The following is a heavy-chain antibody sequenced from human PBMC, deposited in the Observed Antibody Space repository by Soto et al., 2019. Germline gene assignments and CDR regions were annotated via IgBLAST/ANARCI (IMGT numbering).Heavy chain of an antibody. CDR3: ARWTATSNAESAFDI. CDR1: GGSISSGDYY. CDR2: IYYSGST. J-gene: IGHJ3*02. V-gene: IGHV4-30-4*01. D-gene: IGHD6-25*01. Sequence: SETLSLTCTVSGGSISSGDYYWSWIRQPPGKGLEWIGYIYYSGSTYYNPSLKSRVTISVDTSKNQFSLKLSSVTAADTAVYYCARWTATSNAESAFDIWGQGTMVTVSS.